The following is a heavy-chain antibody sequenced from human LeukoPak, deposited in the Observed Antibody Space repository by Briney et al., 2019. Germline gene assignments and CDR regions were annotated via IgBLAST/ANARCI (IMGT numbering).Heavy chain of an antibody. J-gene: IGHJ6*02. D-gene: IGHD3-22*01. CDR2: INHSGST. V-gene: IGHV4-34*01. CDR1: GGSCSGYY. Sequence: SETLSRTCAVYGGSCSGYYWSWLRQPPGKGLEWIGEINHSGSTNYNPSLKSRVTISVDTSKNQFSLKLSSVTAADTAVYYCARVRISMIVVAYGMDVWGQGTMVTVSS. CDR3: ARVRISMIVVAYGMDV.